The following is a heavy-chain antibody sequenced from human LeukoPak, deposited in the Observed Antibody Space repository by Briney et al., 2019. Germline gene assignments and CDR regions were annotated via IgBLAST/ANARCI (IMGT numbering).Heavy chain of an antibody. CDR2: ISAYNGNT. CDR3: ARDPGITGTTPLDY. D-gene: IGHD1-7*01. J-gene: IGHJ4*02. V-gene: IGHV1-18*01. CDR1: GYTFTSYG. Sequence: ASVKVSCKASGYTFTSYGISWARQAPGQGFEWMGWISAYNGNTNYAQKLQGRVTMTTDTSTSTAYMELRSLRSDDTAVYYCARDPGITGTTPLDYWGQGTLVTVSS.